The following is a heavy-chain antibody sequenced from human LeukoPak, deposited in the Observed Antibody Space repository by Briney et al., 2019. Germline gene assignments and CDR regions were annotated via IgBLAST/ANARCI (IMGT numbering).Heavy chain of an antibody. V-gene: IGHV4-34*01. CDR1: GGSFSGYY. Sequence: SETLSLTCAVYGGSFSGYYWSWIRQPPAKGLEWIGEINHSGSTNYNPSLKSRVTISVDTSKNQFSLKLSSVTAADTAVYYCARGHRNSSSHNWFDPWGQGTLVTVSS. CDR2: INHSGST. J-gene: IGHJ5*02. D-gene: IGHD6-6*01. CDR3: ARGHRNSSSHNWFDP.